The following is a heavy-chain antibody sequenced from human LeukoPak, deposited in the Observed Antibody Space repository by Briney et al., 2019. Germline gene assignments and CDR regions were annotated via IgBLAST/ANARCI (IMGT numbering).Heavy chain of an antibody. D-gene: IGHD5-18*01. CDR3: ARRGYSYGFDY. Sequence: GGSLRLSCAASGFTFSSYAMHWVRQAPGKGLEWVAVISYDGSNKYYADSVKGRFTISRGNSKNTLYLQMNSLRAEDTAVYYCARRGYSYGFDYWGQGTLVTVSS. V-gene: IGHV3-30-3*01. CDR2: ISYDGSNK. J-gene: IGHJ4*02. CDR1: GFTFSSYA.